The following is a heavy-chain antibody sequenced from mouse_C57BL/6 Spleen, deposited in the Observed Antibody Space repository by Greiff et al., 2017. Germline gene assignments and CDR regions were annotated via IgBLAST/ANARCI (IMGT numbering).Heavy chain of an antibody. V-gene: IGHV14-2*01. D-gene: IGHD2-2*01. Sequence: EVKLVESGAELVKPGASVKLSCTASGFNIKDYHMHWVKQRTEQGLEWIGRIDPEDGETKYAPKFQGKATITADTSSNTAYLQLSSLTSEDTAVYYCARASMVTTGFAYWGQGTLVTVSA. CDR3: ARASMVTTGFAY. CDR2: IDPEDGET. CDR1: GFNIKDYH. J-gene: IGHJ3*01.